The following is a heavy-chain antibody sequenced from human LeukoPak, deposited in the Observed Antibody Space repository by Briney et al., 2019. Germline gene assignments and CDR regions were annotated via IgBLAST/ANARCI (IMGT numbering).Heavy chain of an antibody. D-gene: IGHD6-19*01. Sequence: GGSLRLSCAASGSTFSSYGMHWVRQAPGKGLEWVAVISYDGSNKYYADSVKGRFTISRDNSKNTLYLQMNSLRAEDTAVYYCAKDGKQWLGVDAFDIWGQGTMVTVSS. CDR2: ISYDGSNK. CDR3: AKDGKQWLGVDAFDI. J-gene: IGHJ3*02. CDR1: GSTFSSYG. V-gene: IGHV3-30*18.